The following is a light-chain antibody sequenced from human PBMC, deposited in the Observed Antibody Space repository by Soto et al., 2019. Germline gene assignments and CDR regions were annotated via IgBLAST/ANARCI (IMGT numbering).Light chain of an antibody. Sequence: EIVLTQSPGTLSLSPGERATLSCRASQSVSDNYLAWYQQRPGQAPRLLIYGASSRATGIPDRFSGSGSGTDVTLTINRLDPEDFAVYYCQQYGATSSWTFGQGTKVEVK. CDR2: GAS. J-gene: IGKJ1*01. CDR1: QSVSDNY. CDR3: QQYGATSSWT. V-gene: IGKV3-20*01.